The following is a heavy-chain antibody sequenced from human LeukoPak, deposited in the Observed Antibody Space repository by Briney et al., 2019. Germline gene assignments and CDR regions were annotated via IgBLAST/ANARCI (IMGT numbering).Heavy chain of an antibody. CDR2: ISKSGTTV. Sequence: GGSLRLSCAASGLNFSVYYMTWIRQAPGNGLEWLSHISKSGTTVYYADSVKGRFTISRDSAKNSLYLHMNGLRAEDTAVYYCAAGVALDYWGQGALVTVSS. CDR3: AAGVALDY. D-gene: IGHD3-3*01. J-gene: IGHJ4*02. V-gene: IGHV3-11*01. CDR1: GLNFSVYY.